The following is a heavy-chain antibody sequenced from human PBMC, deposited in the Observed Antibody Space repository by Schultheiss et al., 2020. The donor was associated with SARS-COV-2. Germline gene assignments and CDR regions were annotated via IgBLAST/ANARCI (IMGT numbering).Heavy chain of an antibody. CDR2: ISGSGGST. Sequence: GGSLRLSCAASGFTFSSYAMSWVRQAPGKGLEWVSAISGSGGSTYYADSVKGRFTISRDNSKNTLYLQMNSLRAEDTAVYYCASRYCSGGSCYNDYWGQGTLVTVSS. CDR3: ASRYCSGGSCYNDY. D-gene: IGHD2-15*01. J-gene: IGHJ4*02. CDR1: GFTFSSYA. V-gene: IGHV3-23*01.